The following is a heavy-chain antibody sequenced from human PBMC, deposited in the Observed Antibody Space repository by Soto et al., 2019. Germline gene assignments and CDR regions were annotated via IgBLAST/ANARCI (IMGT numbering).Heavy chain of an antibody. J-gene: IGHJ3*02. CDR3: AAISPNHDAFDI. V-gene: IGHV1-58*02. CDR1: GFTITNSA. CDR2: IVVGSGNT. Sequence: GAPGKASCKASGFTITNSAIQWVRHARGQRLEWIGWIVVGSGNTNYAQKFQERVTITRDMSTSTAYMELSSLRSGDTAVYYCAAISPNHDAFDISGQGTIVIVAS.